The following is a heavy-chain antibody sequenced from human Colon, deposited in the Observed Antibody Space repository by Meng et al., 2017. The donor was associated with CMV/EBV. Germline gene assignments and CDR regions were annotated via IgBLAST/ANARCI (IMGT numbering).Heavy chain of an antibody. Sequence: ETLSLTCTVSGGSISSYYWSWIRQPPGKGLEWIGYIYYSGSTNYNPSLKSRVTISVDTSKNQFSLKLSSVTAADTAVYYCARVQEGFTIFGVVIPSWFDPWGQGTLVTVSS. CDR1: GGSISSYY. CDR2: IYYSGST. V-gene: IGHV4-59*01. D-gene: IGHD3-3*01. CDR3: ARVQEGFTIFGVVIPSWFDP. J-gene: IGHJ5*02.